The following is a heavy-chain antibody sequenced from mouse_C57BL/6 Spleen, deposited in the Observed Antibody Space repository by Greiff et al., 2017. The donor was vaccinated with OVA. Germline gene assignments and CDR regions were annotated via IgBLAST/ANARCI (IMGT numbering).Heavy chain of an antibody. CDR2: IYPGGGYT. J-gene: IGHJ3*01. V-gene: IGHV1-63*01. D-gene: IGHD1-1*01. CDR1: GYTFTNYW. CDR3: AREGYYGSSSLWFAY. Sequence: QVQLQQSGAELVRPGTSVKMSCKASGYTFTNYWIGWAKQRPGHGLEWIGDIYPGGGYTNYNEKFKGKATLTADKSSSTAYMQFSSLTSEDSAIYYCAREGYYGSSSLWFAYWGQGTLVTVSA.